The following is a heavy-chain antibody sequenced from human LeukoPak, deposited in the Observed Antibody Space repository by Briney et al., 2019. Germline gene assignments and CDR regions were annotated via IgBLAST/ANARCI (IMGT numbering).Heavy chain of an antibody. Sequence: GRSLRLSCAASGFTFSSYGMHWVRQAPGKGLEWVAVIWYDGTNKYYADSVKGRFTISRDNSKNTVSLQMDSLRAEDTAVYYCARDSARGYYAFDYWGQGTPVTVSS. CDR1: GFTFSSYG. CDR3: ARDSARGYYAFDY. CDR2: IWYDGTNK. D-gene: IGHD3-10*01. V-gene: IGHV3-33*01. J-gene: IGHJ4*02.